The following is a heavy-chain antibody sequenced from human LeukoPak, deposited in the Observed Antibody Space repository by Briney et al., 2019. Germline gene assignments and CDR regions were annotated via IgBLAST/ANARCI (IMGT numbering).Heavy chain of an antibody. J-gene: IGHJ4*02. D-gene: IGHD5-12*01. CDR3: ARENSGYDSADFDY. Sequence: ASVKVSCKASGYTFTGYNMHWVRQAPGQGLEWIGWINPNSGGTNYAQKFQGRVTMTRDTSISTAYMELSRLRTDGTAVYYCARENSGYDSADFDYWGQGTLVTVSS. V-gene: IGHV1-2*02. CDR2: INPNSGGT. CDR1: GYTFTGYN.